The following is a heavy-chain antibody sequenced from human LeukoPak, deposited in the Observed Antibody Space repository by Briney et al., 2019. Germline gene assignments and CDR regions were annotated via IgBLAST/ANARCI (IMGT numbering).Heavy chain of an antibody. Sequence: SETLSLTCTVSGGSISSSSFYWGWIRQPPGKGLEWIGTIYYSGSTFYNPSLKSRVTVSVDTSKNQFSLKLSSVTAADTAVYYCARDVGDYYDSSGYYSDAFDIWGQGTMVTVSS. V-gene: IGHV4-39*07. D-gene: IGHD3-22*01. J-gene: IGHJ3*02. CDR1: GGSISSSSFY. CDR2: IYYSGST. CDR3: ARDVGDYYDSSGYYSDAFDI.